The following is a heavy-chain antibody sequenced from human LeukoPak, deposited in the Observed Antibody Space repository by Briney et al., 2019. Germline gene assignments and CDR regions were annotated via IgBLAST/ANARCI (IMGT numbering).Heavy chain of an antibody. J-gene: IGHJ4*02. CDR3: ARGGSSIDY. V-gene: IGHV4-59*01. Sequence: SETLSLTCTVSGGSISSYYWSWIRQPPGKGLEWIGYIYYSGSTNYNPSLKSRVTISVDTSKNQFSLKLSSVTAADTAVYYCARGGSSIDYWGQGTLVTVSS. CDR2: IYYSGST. D-gene: IGHD6-13*01. CDR1: GGSISSYY.